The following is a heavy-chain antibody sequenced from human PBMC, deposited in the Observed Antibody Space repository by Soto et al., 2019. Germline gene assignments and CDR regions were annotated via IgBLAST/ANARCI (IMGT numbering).Heavy chain of an antibody. V-gene: IGHV4-59*01. D-gene: IGHD6-13*01. J-gene: IGHJ6*03. CDR3: ARGQQLYYYYNMDV. CDR2: IYYSGNT. Sequence: WTWLRRPPGKGLEWIGYIYYSGNTDYNPSLKGRVTISIDTSKNQFSLKLSSVTAADTAVYYCARGQQLYYYYNMDVWGQGTTVTVSS.